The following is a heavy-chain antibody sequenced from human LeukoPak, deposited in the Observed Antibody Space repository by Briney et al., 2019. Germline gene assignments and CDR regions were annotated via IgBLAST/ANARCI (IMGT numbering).Heavy chain of an antibody. CDR2: IYYSGST. J-gene: IGHJ4*02. D-gene: IGHD2-2*01. CDR1: GGSISSYY. Sequence: SETLSLTCTVSGGSISSYYWSRIRQPPGKGLEWIGYIYYSGSTNYNPSLKSRVTISVDTSKNQFSLKLSSVTAADTAVYYCARTSLGYCSSTSCPPFDYWGQGTLVTVSS. CDR3: ARTSLGYCSSTSCPPFDY. V-gene: IGHV4-59*01.